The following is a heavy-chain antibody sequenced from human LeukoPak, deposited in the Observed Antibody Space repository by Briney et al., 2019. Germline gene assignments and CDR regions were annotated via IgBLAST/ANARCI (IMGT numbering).Heavy chain of an antibody. D-gene: IGHD3-3*01. J-gene: IGHJ4*02. V-gene: IGHV3-30*18. CDR3: AKDFGGIFLTFFFDY. Sequence: SGGSLRLSCAVSGFTFSSYGMHWVRQTPGKGLEWVAVISYDGGQKSYVDSVKGRFTISRDNSKNTLYLQMNSLRPEDTALYYCAKDFGGIFLTFFFDYWGQGTVVTVSS. CDR2: ISYDGGQK. CDR1: GFTFSSYG.